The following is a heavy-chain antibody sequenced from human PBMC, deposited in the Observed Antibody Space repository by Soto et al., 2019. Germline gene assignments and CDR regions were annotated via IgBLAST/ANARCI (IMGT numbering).Heavy chain of an antibody. CDR2: IIKDGNEK. V-gene: IGHV3-7*03. Sequence: GSLRLSCAASGFTFSNYWMTWVRQAPGKGLEWVANIIKDGNEKSYVDSVKGRLTISRDKANNALYLEMNSVRVEDTAVYYCARDGGGLGHGGQGPLVTVSS. CDR3: ARDGGGLGH. J-gene: IGHJ4*02. CDR1: GFTFSNYW. D-gene: IGHD3-16*01.